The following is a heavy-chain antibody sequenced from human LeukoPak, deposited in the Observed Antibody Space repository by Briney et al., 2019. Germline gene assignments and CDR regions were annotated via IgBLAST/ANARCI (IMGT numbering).Heavy chain of an antibody. J-gene: IGHJ3*02. V-gene: IGHV1-2*02. D-gene: IGHD3-3*02. CDR3: ARGGTLGDAFDI. CDR1: GYTFTGYY. CDR2: INPNSGGT. Sequence: WASVKVSCKASGYTFTGYYMHWVRQAPGQGLEWMGWINPNSGGTNYAQKFQGRVTVTRDTSISTAYMELRSLRSDDTAVYYCARGGTLGDAFDIWGQGTMVTVSS.